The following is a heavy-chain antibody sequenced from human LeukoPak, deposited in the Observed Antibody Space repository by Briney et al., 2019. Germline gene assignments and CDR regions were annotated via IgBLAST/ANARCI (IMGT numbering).Heavy chain of an antibody. V-gene: IGHV1-69*01. J-gene: IGHJ4*02. CDR1: GGTFSSYA. D-gene: IGHD3-3*01. Sequence: ASVKVSCKASGGTFSSYAISWVRQAPGQGLEWMGGIIPIFGTANYAQKFQGRVTITADESTSTAYMELSSLRSEDTAVYYCARDVRSLRFLEWSHFDYWGQGTLVTVSS. CDR3: ARDVRSLRFLEWSHFDY. CDR2: IIPIFGTA.